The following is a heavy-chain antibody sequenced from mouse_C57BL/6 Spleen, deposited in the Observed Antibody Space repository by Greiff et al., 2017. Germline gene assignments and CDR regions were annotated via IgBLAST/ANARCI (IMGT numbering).Heavy chain of an antibody. CDR1: GYTFTSYW. CDR2: IYPGSGST. J-gene: IGHJ4*01. Sequence: QVQLQQPGAELVKPGASVKMSCKASGYTFTSYWITWVKQRPGQGLEWIGDIYPGSGSTNYNEKFKSKATLTVDTSSSTAYLQLSSLTSEDSAVYYCARRSNRGYYAVDYWGKGTSVTVSS. V-gene: IGHV1-55*01. CDR3: ARRSNRGYYAVDY. D-gene: IGHD2-5*01.